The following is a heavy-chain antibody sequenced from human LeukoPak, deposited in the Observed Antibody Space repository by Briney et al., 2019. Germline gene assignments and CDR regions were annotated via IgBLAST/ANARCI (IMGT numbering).Heavy chain of an antibody. CDR2: IIPIFGTA. Sequence: ASVKVSCKASGGTFSSYAISWVRQAPGQGLEWMGGIIPIFGTANYAQKFRGRVTITADESTCTAYMELSSLRSEDTAVYYCAVGRWGFGELSHTYFDYWGQGTLVTVSS. CDR3: AVGRWGFGELSHTYFDY. CDR1: GGTFSSYA. D-gene: IGHD3-10*01. V-gene: IGHV1-69*13. J-gene: IGHJ4*02.